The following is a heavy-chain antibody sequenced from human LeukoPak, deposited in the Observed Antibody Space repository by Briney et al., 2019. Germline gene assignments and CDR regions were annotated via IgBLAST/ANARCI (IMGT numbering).Heavy chain of an antibody. CDR2: IYPADSNT. CDR1: GXSFTNYW. D-gene: IGHD1-26*01. J-gene: IGHJ4*02. Sequence: GESLKISCQGSGXSFTNYWSGWVRQVPGKGLECMGIIYPADSNTKYNPSFQGQVTISVDTSITTAYLQWSSLEALDTAIYYCARPLPGAHSGSYYFDYWGQGTLVTVSS. V-gene: IGHV5-51*01. CDR3: ARPLPGAHSGSYYFDY.